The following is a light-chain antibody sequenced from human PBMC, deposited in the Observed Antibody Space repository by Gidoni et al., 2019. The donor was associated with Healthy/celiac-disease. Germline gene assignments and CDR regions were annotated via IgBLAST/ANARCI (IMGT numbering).Light chain of an antibody. CDR2: DVS. CDR3: SSYTSSSTYVV. J-gene: IGLJ2*01. CDR1: SSDVGGYHY. Sequence: QAALTQPASGAGSPGQANTIACTGTSSDVGGYHYVSWYQQHPGNAPKLMIYDVSNRPSGVSNRFAGSTSGNTASLTISGLQAEDEADYYCSSYTSSSTYVVFGGGTKLTVL. V-gene: IGLV2-14*01.